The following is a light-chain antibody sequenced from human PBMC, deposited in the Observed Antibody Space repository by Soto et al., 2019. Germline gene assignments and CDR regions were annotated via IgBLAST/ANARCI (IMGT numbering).Light chain of an antibody. J-gene: IGKJ1*01. CDR1: QSVRGSY. CDR2: GAS. Sequence: EIVLTQSPGTLSLSPGERATLSCRASQSVRGSYIAWYQQTPGQAPRLLIYGASSRATGIPDRFSGSGSGTVFTLSISGLEPDDFALYYCQQYGYSPLMFGQGTKVEIK. CDR3: QQYGYSPLM. V-gene: IGKV3-20*01.